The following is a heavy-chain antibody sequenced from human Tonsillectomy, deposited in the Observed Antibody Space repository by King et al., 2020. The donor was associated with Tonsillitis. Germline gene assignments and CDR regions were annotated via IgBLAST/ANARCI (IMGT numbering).Heavy chain of an antibody. Sequence: VQRVESGGGVVQSGRSLRLSCAASGFTFSSYGLHWVRQAPGRGLEGVAVIWYDGSNKYYADSGKGRFTISRDNSKNTLYLQMNSLRAEDTAVYYCARDGRIAAFDYWGQGTLVTVSS. CDR3: ARDGRIAAFDY. CDR1: GFTFSSYG. D-gene: IGHD6-13*01. V-gene: IGHV3-33*01. J-gene: IGHJ4*02. CDR2: IWYDGSNK.